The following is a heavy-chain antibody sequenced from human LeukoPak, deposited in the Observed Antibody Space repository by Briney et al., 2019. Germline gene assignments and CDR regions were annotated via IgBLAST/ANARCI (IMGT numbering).Heavy chain of an antibody. V-gene: IGHV4-59*01. J-gene: IGHJ5*02. CDR3: ARASHYYDSSGSPPFDP. CDR1: GGSISSYY. Sequence: SETPSLTCTVSGGSISSYYWSWIRQPPGKGLEWIGYIYYSGSTNYNPSLKSRVTISVDTSKNQFSLKLSSVTAAYTAVYYCARASHYYDSSGSPPFDPWGQGTLVTVSS. CDR2: IYYSGST. D-gene: IGHD3-22*01.